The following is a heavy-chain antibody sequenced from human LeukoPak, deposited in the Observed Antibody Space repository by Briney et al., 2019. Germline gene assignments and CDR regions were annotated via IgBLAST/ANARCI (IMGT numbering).Heavy chain of an antibody. J-gene: IGHJ4*02. Sequence: PGGSLRLSCAASGFTFTSYWMSWVRQAPGKGLEWVANINQDGSETFYVDSVKGRFTISRDNAENSLYLQMNSLRAEDTAVYYCARDKSYGDSSDYWGQGTLVTVSS. CDR3: ARDKSYGDSSDY. V-gene: IGHV3-7*01. CDR2: INQDGSET. CDR1: GFTFTSYW. D-gene: IGHD4-17*01.